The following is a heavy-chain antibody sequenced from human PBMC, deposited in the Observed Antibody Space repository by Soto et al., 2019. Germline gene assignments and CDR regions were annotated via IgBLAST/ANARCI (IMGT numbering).Heavy chain of an antibody. V-gene: IGHV3-30*18. CDR2: ISYDGSNK. J-gene: IGHJ6*02. Sequence: GGSLRLSCAASGFTFSSYGMHWVRQAPGKGLEWVAVISYDGSNKYYADSVKGRFTISRDNSKNTLYLQMNSLRAEDTAVYYCAKEHVGIQLWPGYGMDVWGQGTTVTVSS. CDR1: GFTFSSYG. CDR3: AKEHVGIQLWPGYGMDV. D-gene: IGHD5-18*01.